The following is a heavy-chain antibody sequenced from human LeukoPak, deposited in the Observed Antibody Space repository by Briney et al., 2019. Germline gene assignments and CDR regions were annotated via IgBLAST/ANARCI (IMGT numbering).Heavy chain of an antibody. D-gene: IGHD1-1*01. J-gene: IGHJ3*02. V-gene: IGHV4-59*01. Sequence: PSETLSLTCTVSGGSISSYYWSWIRQPPGKGLEWIGYIYYSGSNNYNTSLKCRVTISVDTSKNQFSLKLSSVAAADTAVYYCAITAGTSSYDAFDIWGQGTMVTVSS. CDR3: AITAGTSSYDAFDI. CDR1: GGSISSYY. CDR2: IYYSGSN.